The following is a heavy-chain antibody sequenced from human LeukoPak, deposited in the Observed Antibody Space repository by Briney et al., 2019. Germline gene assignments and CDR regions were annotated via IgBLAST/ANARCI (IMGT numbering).Heavy chain of an antibody. D-gene: IGHD2-15*01. CDR2: INHRGSS. V-gene: IGHV4-34*01. Sequence: SETLSLTCAVYGESFSAYFWNWIRQAPGKPLEYIGEINHRGSSHYNPSLKTRVTLSVDTSKNQFSLKLTSVTAADTAVYFCARGSSFDGYCSAGACDAGYYDSWGQRTPVTVSS. CDR1: GESFSAYF. J-gene: IGHJ4*02. CDR3: ARGSSFDGYCSAGACDAGYYDS.